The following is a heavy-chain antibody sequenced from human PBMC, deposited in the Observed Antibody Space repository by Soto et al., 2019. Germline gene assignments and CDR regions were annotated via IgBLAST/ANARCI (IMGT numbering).Heavy chain of an antibody. J-gene: IGHJ4*02. CDR2: IDPNSGGT. CDR1: RYTFTGYY. Sequence: EASVKVSCKASRYTFTGYYMHWVRQAPGQGLEWMGWIDPNSGGTDYEQKFQGRVTMTRDTSISTAYMELSRLRLDDTAVYYCARVMSGSYLGHGYYFDYWGQGTLVTVSS. V-gene: IGHV1-2*02. D-gene: IGHD1-26*01. CDR3: ARVMSGSYLGHGYYFDY.